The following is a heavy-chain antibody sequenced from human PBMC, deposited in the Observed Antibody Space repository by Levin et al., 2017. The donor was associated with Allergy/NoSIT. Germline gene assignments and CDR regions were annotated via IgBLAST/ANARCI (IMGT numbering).Heavy chain of an antibody. Sequence: LPGGSLRLSCAASGFTFSGYPMHWVRQAPGKGLEYVSAISSDGGSTYYANSVKGRFTISRDNSKNMLYLQMGSLRAADMAVYYCARVVDYGSGKYYIDYWGQGTLVTVSS. CDR2: ISSDGGST. D-gene: IGHD3-10*01. J-gene: IGHJ4*02. CDR3: ARVVDYGSGKYYIDY. V-gene: IGHV3-64*01. CDR1: GFTFSGYP.